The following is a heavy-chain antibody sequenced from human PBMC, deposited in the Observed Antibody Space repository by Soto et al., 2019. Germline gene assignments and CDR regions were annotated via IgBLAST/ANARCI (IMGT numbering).Heavy chain of an antibody. CDR3: ARDVPDYYDSSGYPLDP. J-gene: IGHJ5*02. CDR1: GYSISSGYY. D-gene: IGHD3-22*01. CDR2: IYHSGST. V-gene: IGHV4-38-2*02. Sequence: PSETLSLTCAVSGYSISSGYYWGWIRQPPGKGLEWIGSIYHSGSTYYNPSLKSRVTISVDTSKNQFSLKLSSVTAADTAVYYCARDVPDYYDSSGYPLDPWGQGTLVTVSS.